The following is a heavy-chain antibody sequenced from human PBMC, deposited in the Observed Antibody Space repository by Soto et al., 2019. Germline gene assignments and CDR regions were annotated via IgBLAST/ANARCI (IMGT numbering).Heavy chain of an antibody. Sequence: GGSLRLSCAASGLTFSSYGMHWVRQAPGKGLEWVAVIWYDGSNKYYADSVKGRFTISRDNSKNTLYLQMNSLRAEDTAVYYCAREAGDYRDYDYYYYGMHVWGQGTTVTVYS. CDR2: IWYDGSNK. J-gene: IGHJ6*02. CDR1: GLTFSSYG. V-gene: IGHV3-33*01. D-gene: IGHD4-17*01. CDR3: AREAGDYRDYDYYYYGMHV.